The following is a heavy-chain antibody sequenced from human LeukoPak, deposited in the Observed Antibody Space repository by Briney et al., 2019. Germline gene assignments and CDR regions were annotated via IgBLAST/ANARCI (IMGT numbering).Heavy chain of an antibody. CDR1: GFTFSSYA. CDR2: ISGSGGST. D-gene: IGHD3-3*01. Sequence: PGGSLRLSCAASGFTFSSYAMGWVRQAPGKGLEWVSAISGSGGSTYYADSVKGRFTISRVNAKNSLYLQMNSLRAEDTALYYCARGGNYDFSGQFVYWGQGTLVTVSS. CDR3: ARGGNYDFSGQFVY. V-gene: IGHV3-23*01. J-gene: IGHJ4*02.